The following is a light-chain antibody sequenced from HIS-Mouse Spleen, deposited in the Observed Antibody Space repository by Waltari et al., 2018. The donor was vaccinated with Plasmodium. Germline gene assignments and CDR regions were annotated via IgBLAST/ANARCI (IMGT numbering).Light chain of an antibody. CDR1: ALPKKY. J-gene: IGLJ3*02. Sequence: SYELTQPPSVSVSPGQTARITCSGDALPKKYAYWYQQKSGRAPVLVIYEDSKRPSGIPDGVSGSSSGTMATLTISGAQVEDEADYYGYSTDSSGNHRVFGGGTKLTVL. CDR3: YSTDSSGNHRV. V-gene: IGLV3-10*01. CDR2: EDS.